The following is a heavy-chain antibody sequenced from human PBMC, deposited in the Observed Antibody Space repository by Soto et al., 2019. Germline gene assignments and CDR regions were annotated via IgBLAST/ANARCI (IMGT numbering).Heavy chain of an antibody. D-gene: IGHD1-26*01. V-gene: IGHV1-2*02. CDR2: INPNSGGT. CDR3: ASSATTADYYYGMDV. Sequence: ASVKVSCKASGYTFTGYYMHWVRQAPGQGLEWMGWINPNSGGTNYSQKFQGRVTITRDTSASTAYMELSSLRSEDTAVYYCASSATTADYYYGMDVWGQGTTVTVSS. J-gene: IGHJ6*02. CDR1: GYTFTGYY.